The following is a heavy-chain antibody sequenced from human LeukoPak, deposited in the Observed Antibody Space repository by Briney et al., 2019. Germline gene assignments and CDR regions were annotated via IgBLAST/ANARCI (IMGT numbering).Heavy chain of an antibody. D-gene: IGHD3-22*01. Sequence: GGSLRLSCAASGFTVSSNYMSWVRQAPGKGLEWVSVIYSGGSTYYADSVKGRFTISRDNSKNTLYLQMNSLRAEDTAVYYCAREGYDSSGYYYEGYFDYWGQGTLVTVSS. V-gene: IGHV3-53*01. CDR1: GFTVSSNY. CDR3: AREGYDSSGYYYEGYFDY. J-gene: IGHJ4*02. CDR2: IYSGGST.